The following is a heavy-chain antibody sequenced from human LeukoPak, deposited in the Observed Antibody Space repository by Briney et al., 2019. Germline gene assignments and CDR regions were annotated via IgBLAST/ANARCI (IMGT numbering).Heavy chain of an antibody. J-gene: IGHJ4*02. D-gene: IGHD1-1*01. CDR1: GFTFSTNW. Sequence: PGGSLRLSCAASGFTFSTNWMHWVRQAPGKGLVWVSRIKGDGSITNYADSVEGRFTISRDNAKNTLYLQMNSLRAEDTAVYYCARENWYLDYWGQGTLVTVSS. CDR3: ARENWYLDY. CDR2: IKGDGSIT. V-gene: IGHV3-74*01.